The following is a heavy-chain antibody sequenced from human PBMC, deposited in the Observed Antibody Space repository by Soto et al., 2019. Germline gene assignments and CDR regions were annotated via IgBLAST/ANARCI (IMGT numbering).Heavy chain of an antibody. D-gene: IGHD4-4*01. V-gene: IGHV3-15*07. Sequence: EVQLVESGGGLVKPGDSLRLSCAVSGLKFSDAWMNWVRQAPGKGLEWVGSIKSKGGGETKDYAAPVKGRFAISRDDSRDTLYLQMNSLKIEDTAVYYCAWDNSGRFRTDHWGQGTLVTVS. J-gene: IGHJ4*02. CDR1: GLKFSDAW. CDR2: IKSKGGGETK. CDR3: AWDNSGRFRTDH.